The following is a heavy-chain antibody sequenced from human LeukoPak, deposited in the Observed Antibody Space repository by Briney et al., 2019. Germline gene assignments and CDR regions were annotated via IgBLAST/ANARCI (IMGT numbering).Heavy chain of an antibody. J-gene: IGHJ6*02. Sequence: ASVKVSCKASGYTFTGYYMHWVRQAPGQGLEWMGWINPNSGGTNYAQKFQGRVTNTRDTSASTAYMDLSSLRSGDTAVYYCARVVTRLREGDYYYDLDVWGQGTTVTVSS. CDR3: ARVVTRLREGDYYYDLDV. V-gene: IGHV1-2*02. CDR1: GYTFTGYY. CDR2: INPNSGGT. D-gene: IGHD3-16*01.